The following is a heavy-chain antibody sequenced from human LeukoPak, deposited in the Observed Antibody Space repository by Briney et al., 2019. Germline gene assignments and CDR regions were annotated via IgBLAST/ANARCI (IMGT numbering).Heavy chain of an antibody. J-gene: IGHJ3*02. CDR2: IIPIFGTA. D-gene: IGHD2-2*02. CDR3: ASRGDCSSTSCYTNDAFDI. Sequence: AASVKVPCKASGGTFSSYAISWVRQAPGQGLEWMGGIIPIFGTANYAQKFQGRVTITTDESTSTAYMELSSLRSEDTAVYYCASRGDCSSTSCYTNDAFDIWGQGTMVTVSS. CDR1: GGTFSSYA. V-gene: IGHV1-69*05.